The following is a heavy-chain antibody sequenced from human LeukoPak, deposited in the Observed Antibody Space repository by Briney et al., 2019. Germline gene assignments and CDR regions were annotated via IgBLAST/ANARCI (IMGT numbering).Heavy chain of an antibody. CDR3: ARGSYISGQRGPNDC. CDR1: GYTFTSYY. Sequence: GASVKVSCKASGYTFTSYYMHWVRQAPGQGLEWMGIINPSGGSTSYAQKFQDRVTMTRDTSTTTVYMDLSSLRSEDTAVYYCARGSYISGQRGPNDCWGQGTLVTVSS. V-gene: IGHV1-46*01. D-gene: IGHD6-19*01. J-gene: IGHJ4*02. CDR2: INPSGGST.